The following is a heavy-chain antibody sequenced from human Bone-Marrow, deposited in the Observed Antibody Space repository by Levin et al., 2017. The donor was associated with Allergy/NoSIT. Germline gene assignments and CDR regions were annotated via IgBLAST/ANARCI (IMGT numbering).Heavy chain of an antibody. V-gene: IGHV4-38-2*02. Sequence: PSETLSLTCTVSGYSISSGYYWGWIRQPPGKGLEWIGSIYHSGSTYYNPSLKSRVTISVDTSKNQFSLKLSSVTAADTAVYYCARDRVVRGVPFDYWGQGTLVTVSS. J-gene: IGHJ4*02. D-gene: IGHD3-10*01. CDR1: GYSISSGYY. CDR2: IYHSGST. CDR3: ARDRVVRGVPFDY.